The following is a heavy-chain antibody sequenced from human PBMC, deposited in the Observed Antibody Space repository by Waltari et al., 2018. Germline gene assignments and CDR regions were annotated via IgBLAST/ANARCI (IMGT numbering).Heavy chain of an antibody. D-gene: IGHD4-4*01. CDR3: AKMRGGVTTAFDY. CDR1: GFTFCSYA. Sequence: VQLVESGGVLVNPGGSLRLSCSASGFTFCSYAMGWVRQATGKGLEWISSIGTSGATTYYVDSVKGRFANSRDNSHNTLYLQMNRLRAEDTATYYCAKMRGGVTTAFDYWGQGTLVTVSS. J-gene: IGHJ4*02. CDR2: IGTSGATT. V-gene: IGHV3-23*04.